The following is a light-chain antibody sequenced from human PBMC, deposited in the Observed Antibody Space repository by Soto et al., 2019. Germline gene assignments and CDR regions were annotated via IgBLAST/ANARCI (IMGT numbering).Light chain of an antibody. CDR2: GAS. Sequence: EGVFTQSPGTLSLPQGERATLSCRASQSVSSNYLAWYQQKPGQTPRLLIYGASSRATGIPDRFSGSGSGTDFTLTISSLQSDDFAVYYCQQYNNWPPTRPFGQGTKVDI. CDR3: QQYNNWPPTRP. CDR1: QSVSSNY. J-gene: IGKJ1*01. V-gene: IGKV3-20*01.